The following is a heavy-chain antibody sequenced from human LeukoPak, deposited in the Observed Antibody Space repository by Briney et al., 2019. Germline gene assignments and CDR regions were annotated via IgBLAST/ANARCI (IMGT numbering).Heavy chain of an antibody. CDR3: ARDWGQRGVGATLAN. Sequence: GGSLRLSCAASGFTFSSHAMVWVRQAPGKGLEWVSFISHDGSESFHTESVKGRFTISRDNFKNTVDLRVSGLKEEDTAVYYCARDWGQRGVGATLANWGQGTLVIVSS. CDR1: GFTFSSHA. J-gene: IGHJ4*02. V-gene: IGHV3-30-3*01. D-gene: IGHD1-26*01. CDR2: ISHDGSES.